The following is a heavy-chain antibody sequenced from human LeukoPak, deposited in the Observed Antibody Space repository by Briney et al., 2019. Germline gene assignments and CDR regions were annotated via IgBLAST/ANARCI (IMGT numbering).Heavy chain of an antibody. CDR3: ARIASRDYFDY. D-gene: IGHD2-2*01. V-gene: IGHV3-74*01. J-gene: IGHJ4*02. Sequence: GGSLRLSCAASGFTFSGYWMHWVRHAPGRGLVWVSRINGDGSSTRYADSVKGRFTISRDNAKNTLYLQMNSLRAEDTAVYYCARIASRDYFDYWGQGTLVTVSS. CDR2: INGDGSST. CDR1: GFTFSGYW.